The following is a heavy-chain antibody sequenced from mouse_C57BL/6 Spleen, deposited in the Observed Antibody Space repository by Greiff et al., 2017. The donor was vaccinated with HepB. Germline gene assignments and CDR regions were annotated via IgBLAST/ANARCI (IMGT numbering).Heavy chain of an antibody. CDR1: GYTFTDYY. J-gene: IGHJ1*03. V-gene: IGHV1-19*01. D-gene: IGHD1-1*01. Sequence: VQLKQSGPVLVKPGASVKMSCKASGYTFTDYYMNWVKQSHGKSLEWIGVINPYNGGTSYNQKFKGKATLTVDKSSSTAYMELNSLTSEDSAVYYCARGLYYVGYFDVWGTGTTVTVSS. CDR3: ARGLYYVGYFDV. CDR2: INPYNGGT.